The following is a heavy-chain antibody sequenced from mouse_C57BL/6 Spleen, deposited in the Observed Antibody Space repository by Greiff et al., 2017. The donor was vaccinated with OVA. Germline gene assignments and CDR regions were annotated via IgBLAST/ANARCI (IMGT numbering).Heavy chain of an antibody. V-gene: IGHV1-47*01. CDR3: ARGYGSIHWYFDV. CDR2: FHPYNDDT. D-gene: IGHD1-1*01. CDR1: GYTFTTYP. Sequence: VHLVESGAELVKPGASVKMSCKASGYTFTTYPIEWMKQNHGKSLEWIGNFHPYNDDTKYNEKFKGKATLTVEKSSSTVYLELSRLTSDDSAVYYCARGYGSIHWYFDVWGTGTTVTVSS. J-gene: IGHJ1*03.